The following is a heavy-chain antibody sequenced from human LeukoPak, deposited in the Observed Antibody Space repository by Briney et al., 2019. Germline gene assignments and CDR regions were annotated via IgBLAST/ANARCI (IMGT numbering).Heavy chain of an antibody. V-gene: IGHV1-2*02. J-gene: IGHJ4*02. Sequence: SSVKVSCKASGYTFTGYYMHWVRQPPGQGLEGMGWINPNSGGTNYAQKLQGRVTMTRDTSISTAYMELSRLRSDDTAVYYWARGRRAGYDHLDYWGQGTLVTVSS. CDR3: ARGRRAGYDHLDY. D-gene: IGHD3-9*01. CDR2: INPNSGGT. CDR1: GYTFTGYY.